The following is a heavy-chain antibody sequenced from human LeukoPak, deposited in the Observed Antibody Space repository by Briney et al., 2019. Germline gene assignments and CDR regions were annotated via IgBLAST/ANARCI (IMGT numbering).Heavy chain of an antibody. CDR1: GGSISSSSYY. J-gene: IGHJ4*02. D-gene: IGHD3-10*01. CDR3: ARCRYYGSGRPFDY. Sequence: PSETLSLTCTVSGGSISSSSYYWGWIRQPPGKGLEWIGSIYYSGSTYYNPSLKSRVTISVDTSKNQFSLKLSSVTAADTAVYYCARCRYYGSGRPFDYWGQGTLVTVSS. CDR2: IYYSGST. V-gene: IGHV4-39*01.